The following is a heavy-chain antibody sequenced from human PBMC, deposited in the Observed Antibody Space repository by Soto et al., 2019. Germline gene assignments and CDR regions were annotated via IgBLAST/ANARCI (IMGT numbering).Heavy chain of an antibody. J-gene: IGHJ3*02. CDR1: GFTFSSYS. CDR2: ISSSSSYI. CDR3: AREKQAIYYDSSGYYRGDDAFDI. D-gene: IGHD3-22*01. V-gene: IGHV3-21*01. Sequence: GGSLRLSCAASGFTFSSYSMNWVRQAPGKGLEWVSSISSSSSYIYYADSVKGRFTISRDNAKNSLYLQMNSLRAEDTAVDYCAREKQAIYYDSSGYYRGDDAFDIWGQGTMVTVSS.